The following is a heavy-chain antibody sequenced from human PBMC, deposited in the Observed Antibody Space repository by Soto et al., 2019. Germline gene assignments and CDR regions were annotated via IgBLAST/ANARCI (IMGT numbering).Heavy chain of an antibody. J-gene: IGHJ3*02. V-gene: IGHV3-23*01. Sequence: GGSLRLSCAASGFTFSSYAMSWVRQAPGKGLEWVSAISGSGGSTYYADSVKGRFTISRDNSKNTLYLQMNSLRAEDTAVYYCVNDSGSTTPLFEIWGQGTLVTGSS. CDR2: ISGSGGST. CDR3: VNDSGSTTPLFEI. D-gene: IGHD3-10*01. CDR1: GFTFSSYA.